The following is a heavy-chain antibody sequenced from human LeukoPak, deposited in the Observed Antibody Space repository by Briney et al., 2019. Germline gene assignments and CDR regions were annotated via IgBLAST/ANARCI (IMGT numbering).Heavy chain of an antibody. CDR2: ISSSSSYI. J-gene: IGHJ6*03. Sequence: GGSLRLSCAASGFTFSSYWMNWVRQAPGKGLEWVSSISSSSSYIYYADSVKGRFTISRDNAKNSLYLQMNSLRAEDTAVYYCARAPVTTYYYYYMDVWGKGTTVTVSS. V-gene: IGHV3-21*01. D-gene: IGHD4-17*01. CDR1: GFTFSSYW. CDR3: ARAPVTTYYYYYMDV.